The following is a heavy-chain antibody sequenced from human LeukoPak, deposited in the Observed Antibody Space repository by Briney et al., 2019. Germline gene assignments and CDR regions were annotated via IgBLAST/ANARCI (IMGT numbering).Heavy chain of an antibody. Sequence: SVKVSCKASGGTFSSYAISWVRQAPGQGLEWMGGIIPIFGTANYAQKFQGRVTITADESTSTAYMELSSLRSEDTAVYYCAKTPRITMVRVGWGYYYMDVWGKGTTVTVSS. D-gene: IGHD3-10*01. V-gene: IGHV1-69*13. CDR3: AKTPRITMVRVGWGYYYMDV. CDR1: GGTFSSYA. J-gene: IGHJ6*03. CDR2: IIPIFGTA.